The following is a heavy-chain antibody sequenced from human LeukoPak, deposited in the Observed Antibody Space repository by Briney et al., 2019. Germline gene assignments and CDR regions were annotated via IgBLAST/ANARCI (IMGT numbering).Heavy chain of an antibody. V-gene: IGHV1-46*01. Sequence: ASVKVPCKASGYTFSSYYMHWVRQAPGQGLEWMGIINPRGGSTSYAQRFQGRVTMTRDTSTSTVYVELSSLRSEDTAVYYCATGGGGPYYFDYWGQGTQVTVSS. J-gene: IGHJ4*02. CDR1: GYTFSSYY. CDR3: ATGGGGPYYFDY. D-gene: IGHD3-16*01. CDR2: INPRGGST.